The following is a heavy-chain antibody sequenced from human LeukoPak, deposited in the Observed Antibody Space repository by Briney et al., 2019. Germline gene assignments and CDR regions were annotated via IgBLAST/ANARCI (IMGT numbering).Heavy chain of an antibody. D-gene: IGHD3-10*01. Sequence: SVKVSCKASGGAFSSYAISWVRQAPGQGLEWMGRIIPILGIANYAQKFQGRVTITADKSTSTAYMELSSLRSEDTAVYYCARGFRMVQGVPPDYWGQGTLVTVSS. CDR3: ARGFRMVQGVPPDY. V-gene: IGHV1-69*04. CDR1: GGAFSSYA. CDR2: IIPILGIA. J-gene: IGHJ4*02.